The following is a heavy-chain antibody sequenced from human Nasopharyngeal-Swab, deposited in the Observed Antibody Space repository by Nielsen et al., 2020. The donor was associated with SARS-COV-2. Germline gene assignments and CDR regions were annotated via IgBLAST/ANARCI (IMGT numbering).Heavy chain of an antibody. Sequence: SETLSLTCSVSGDSISRGDYYWSWIRQSPVKGLEWIGYIYHTGSTSYNPSLRSRAIISSDASKNQFSLRLSSVTAADTAMYYCARRRGPAYYYSMDVWGKGTPVTVSS. CDR3: ARRRGPAYYYSMDV. CDR1: GDSISRGDYY. D-gene: IGHD3-16*01. V-gene: IGHV4-30-4*01. CDR2: IYHTGST. J-gene: IGHJ6*03.